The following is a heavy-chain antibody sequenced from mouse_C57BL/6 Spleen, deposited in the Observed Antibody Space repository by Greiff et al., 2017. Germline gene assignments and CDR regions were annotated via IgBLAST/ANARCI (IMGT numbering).Heavy chain of an antibody. CDR1: GYTFTDYY. Sequence: EVKLQESGPVLVKPGASVKMSCKASGYTFTDYYMNWVKQSHGKSLEWIGVINPYNGGTSYNQKFKGKATLTVDKSSSTAYMELNSLTSEDSAVYYCARDYGSSPGYWGQGTTLTVSS. V-gene: IGHV1-19*01. J-gene: IGHJ2*01. CDR2: INPYNGGT. CDR3: ARDYGSSPGY. D-gene: IGHD1-1*01.